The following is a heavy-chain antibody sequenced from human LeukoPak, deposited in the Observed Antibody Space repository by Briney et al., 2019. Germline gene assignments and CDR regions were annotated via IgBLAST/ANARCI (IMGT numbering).Heavy chain of an antibody. V-gene: IGHV3-33*06. CDR2: IWYDGSNK. CDR3: AKDEGLVPLYYFDY. J-gene: IGHJ4*02. D-gene: IGHD6-6*01. CDR1: GFTFSSYG. Sequence: GRSLRLSCAASGFTFSSYGMHWVRQAPGKGLEGVAVIWYDGSNKYYADSVKGRFTISRDNSKNTLYLQMNSLRAEDTAVYYCAKDEGLVPLYYFDYWGQGTLVTVSS.